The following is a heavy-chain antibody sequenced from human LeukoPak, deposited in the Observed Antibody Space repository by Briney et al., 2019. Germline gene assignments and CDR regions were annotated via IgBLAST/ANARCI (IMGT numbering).Heavy chain of an antibody. CDR2: IFPRDSDT. J-gene: IGHJ3*02. Sequence: GESLKISCKGSGFSFTNYWIGWVRQMPGKGLEWMGIIFPRDSDTRYSPSFQGQVIISSDKSINTAYLQWSKLKASDTAMYYCARRPSLVRSTGNAFGMWGQGTMVTVSS. V-gene: IGHV5-51*01. D-gene: IGHD2-21*01. CDR1: GFSFTNYW. CDR3: ARRPSLVRSTGNAFGM.